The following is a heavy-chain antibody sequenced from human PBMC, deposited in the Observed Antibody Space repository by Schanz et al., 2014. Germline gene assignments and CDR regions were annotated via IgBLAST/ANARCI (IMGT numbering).Heavy chain of an antibody. Sequence: DLVESGGGLIQRGESLRLSCSASGFAFSSYSMNWVRQAPGKGLEWVSGISGSGGSTYYADSVKGRFTISRDNAKNSLYLQMNSLRAEDTAVYYCAREEGWGIAAAGPKHYYYGMDVWGQGTTVTVSS. CDR2: ISGSGGST. D-gene: IGHD6-13*01. J-gene: IGHJ6*02. CDR3: AREEGWGIAAAGPKHYYYGMDV. CDR1: GFAFSSYS. V-gene: IGHV3-48*04.